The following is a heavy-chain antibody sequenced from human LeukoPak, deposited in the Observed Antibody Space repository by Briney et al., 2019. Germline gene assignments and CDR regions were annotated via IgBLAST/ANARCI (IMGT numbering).Heavy chain of an antibody. Sequence: GESLQISCKGSGYTFTSYWIGWVRQIPGKGLEWMGIIYPGDSDTRYSPSFEGQVTISVDKSISTAYLQWSSLKASDTAMYYCARQTRDGSGSRGYSFDFWGQGTLVAVSS. CDR3: ARQTRDGSGSRGYSFDF. CDR1: GYTFTSYW. D-gene: IGHD3-10*01. CDR2: IYPGDSDT. J-gene: IGHJ4*02. V-gene: IGHV5-51*01.